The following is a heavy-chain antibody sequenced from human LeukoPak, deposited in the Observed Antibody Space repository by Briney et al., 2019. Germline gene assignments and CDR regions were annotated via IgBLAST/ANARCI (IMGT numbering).Heavy chain of an antibody. D-gene: IGHD6-13*01. J-gene: IGHJ3*02. Sequence: ASVKVSCKASGGTFSSYAISWVRQAPGQGLEWMGRIIPILGIANYAQKFQGRVTITADKSTSTAYMELSSLRSEDTAVYYCARDQIAAAGTPNAFDIWGQGTMVTVSS. CDR3: ARDQIAAAGTPNAFDI. CDR2: IIPILGIA. V-gene: IGHV1-69*04. CDR1: GGTFSSYA.